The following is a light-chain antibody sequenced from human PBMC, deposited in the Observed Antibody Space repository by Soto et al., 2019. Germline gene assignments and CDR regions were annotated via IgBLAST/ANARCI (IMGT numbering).Light chain of an antibody. V-gene: IGKV3-15*01. J-gene: IGKJ1*01. CDR3: HQYNHWLTWT. CDR1: QSVSSK. CDR2: SAS. Sequence: EIFMTQSPATLSLSPGQRATLSCRASQSVSSKLDWYQQRPGQAPRLLIYSASTRATGIPARFSGSGSGTDFPLTISSLQSEDFAVYYCHQYNHWLTWTFGQGTKVEIK.